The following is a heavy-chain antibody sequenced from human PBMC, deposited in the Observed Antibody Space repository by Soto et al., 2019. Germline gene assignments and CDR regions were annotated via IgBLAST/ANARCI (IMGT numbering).Heavy chain of an antibody. CDR3: AREINKDPSAYYSFAD. CDR1: GSTFTAYG. CDR2: VSTNNADT. J-gene: IGHJ4*02. Sequence: XSVQVCCTGSGSTFTAYGLSLLRQAPGQRPECMGWVSTNNADTNYSQKFQGRVTMTTETSTRTTYMELRSLRSDDTAVYYCAREINKDPSAYYSFADWGQGTLVTVSS. D-gene: IGHD3-22*01. V-gene: IGHV1-18*01.